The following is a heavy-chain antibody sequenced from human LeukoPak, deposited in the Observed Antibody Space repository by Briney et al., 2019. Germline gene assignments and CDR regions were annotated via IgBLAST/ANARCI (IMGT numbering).Heavy chain of an antibody. V-gene: IGHV1-18*04. Sequence: GASVKVSCKASGYTFTGCYMHWVRQAPGQGLEWMGWISAYNGNTNYAQKLQGRVTMTTDTSTSTAYMELRSLRSDDTAVYYCAREESAAAGTGFDYWGQGTLVTVSS. CDR3: AREESAAAGTGFDY. CDR1: GYTFTGCY. CDR2: ISAYNGNT. D-gene: IGHD6-13*01. J-gene: IGHJ4*02.